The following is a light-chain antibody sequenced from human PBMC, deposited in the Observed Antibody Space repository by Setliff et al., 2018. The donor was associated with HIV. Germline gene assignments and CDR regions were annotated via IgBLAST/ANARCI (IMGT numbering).Light chain of an antibody. V-gene: IGLV1-40*01. CDR1: NSNIGAGYE. CDR3: QSYGTSLNWV. J-gene: IGLJ3*02. CDR2: DNT. Sequence: QSVLTQPPSVSGAPGQRVTVSCTGSNSNIGAGYEVHWYQQFPGTVPKLLIYDNTNRPSGVPDRFSGSRSGTSASLAITGLQAEDEADYFCQSYGTSLNWVFGGGTKVTV.